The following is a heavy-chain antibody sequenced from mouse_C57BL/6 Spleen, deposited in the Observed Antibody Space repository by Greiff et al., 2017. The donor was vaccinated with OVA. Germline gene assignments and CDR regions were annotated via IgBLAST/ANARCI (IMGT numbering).Heavy chain of an antibody. Sequence: VQLQQPGAELVKPGASVKLSCKASGYTFTSYWMHWVKQRPGQGLEWIGMIHPNSGSTNYNEKFKSKATLTVDKSSSTAYMQLSSLTSEDSAVYYCARKGVITTDAMDYWGQGTSVTVSS. D-gene: IGHD1-1*01. CDR2: IHPNSGST. CDR3: ARKGVITTDAMDY. V-gene: IGHV1-64*01. CDR1: GYTFTSYW. J-gene: IGHJ4*01.